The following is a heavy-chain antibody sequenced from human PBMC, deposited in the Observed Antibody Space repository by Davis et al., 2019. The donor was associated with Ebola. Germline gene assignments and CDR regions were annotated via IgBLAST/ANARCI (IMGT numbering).Heavy chain of an antibody. V-gene: IGHV3-53*01. Sequence: PGGSLKLSCAVSGFTVSSHYMMWVRQAPGKGLEWVSIIYSDGSTYYADSVKGRFTISRDNSKNTLYLQMNSLRAEDTALYYCAKDPGGYYSNFDYWGRGTLVTVSS. J-gene: IGHJ4*02. CDR1: GFTVSSHY. D-gene: IGHD3-10*01. CDR3: AKDPGGYYSNFDY. CDR2: IYSDGST.